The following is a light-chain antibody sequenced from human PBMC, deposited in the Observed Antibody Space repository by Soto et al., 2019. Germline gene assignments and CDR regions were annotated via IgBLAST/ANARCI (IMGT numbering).Light chain of an antibody. Sequence: QSVLTQPPSVSGAPGQRVAISCTESGCNIGAGYDVQWYQQHPGTAPKLLIYGNINRPSGVPDRFSVSKSGTSASLAITGPQAEDEAVYSCQSYDIGPSGSWVFGGGPKLTVL. CDR1: GCNIGAGYD. CDR2: GNI. CDR3: QSYDIGPSGSWV. V-gene: IGLV1-40*01. J-gene: IGLJ3*02.